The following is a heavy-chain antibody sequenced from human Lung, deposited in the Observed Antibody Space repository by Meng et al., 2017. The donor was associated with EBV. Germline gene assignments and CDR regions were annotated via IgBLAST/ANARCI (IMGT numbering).Heavy chain of an antibody. D-gene: IGHD3-16*01. CDR3: ARASRVLGGFDY. CDR1: VHTFTNYY. CDR2: INTSVGYT. Sequence: QLLLAPSGVEVKKTWAAVKIFSTASVHTFTNYYMPRVRQAPGQGLEWMGIINTSVGYTSHAQKFQGRVTMTRDTSTSTVHMEVSSLRSADTAVYYCARASRVLGGFDYWGQGTLVTVSS. J-gene: IGHJ4*02. V-gene: IGHV1-46*01.